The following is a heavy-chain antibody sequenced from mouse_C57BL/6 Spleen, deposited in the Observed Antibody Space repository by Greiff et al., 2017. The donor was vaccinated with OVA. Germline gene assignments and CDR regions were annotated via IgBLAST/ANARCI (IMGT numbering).Heavy chain of an antibody. CDR1: GYTFTDYY. J-gene: IGHJ1*03. V-gene: IGHV1-76*01. CDR2: IYPGSGNT. CDR3: AREGSNWYFDV. Sequence: VQLQQSGAELVRPGASVKLSCKASGYTFTDYYINWVKQRPGQGLEWIARIYPGSGNTYYNEKFKGKATLTAEKSSSTAYMQLSSLTSEDSAVYFCAREGSNWYFDVWGTGTTVTVSS.